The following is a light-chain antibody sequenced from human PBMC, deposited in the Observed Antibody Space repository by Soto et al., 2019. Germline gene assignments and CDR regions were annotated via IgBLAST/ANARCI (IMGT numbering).Light chain of an antibody. CDR3: LQDHNYPFT. Sequence: DIQMTQSPSTLSAFVGDRVTITCRASQSIGRWLAWYQQKPGKAPKLLIYDASSLESGVPSRFSGSGSGTEFTLTISSLQPEDFATYYCLQDHNYPFTFGQGTKVDIK. J-gene: IGKJ2*01. CDR2: DAS. V-gene: IGKV1-5*01. CDR1: QSIGRW.